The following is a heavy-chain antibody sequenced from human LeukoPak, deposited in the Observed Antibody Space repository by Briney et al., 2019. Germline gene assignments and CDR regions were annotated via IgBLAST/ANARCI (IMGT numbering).Heavy chain of an antibody. CDR3: AKMSGITMVRGEYYYYYGMDV. D-gene: IGHD3-10*01. Sequence: ASVKVSCKASGGTFSSYAISWVRQAPGQGLEWMGRIIPILGIANYAQKFQGRVTITADKSTSIAYMELSSLRSKDTAVYYCAKMSGITMVRGEYYYYYGMDVWGQGTTVTVSS. J-gene: IGHJ6*02. V-gene: IGHV1-69*04. CDR1: GGTFSSYA. CDR2: IIPILGIA.